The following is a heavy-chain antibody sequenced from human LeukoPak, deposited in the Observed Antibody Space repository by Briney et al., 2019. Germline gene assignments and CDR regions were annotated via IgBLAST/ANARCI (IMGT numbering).Heavy chain of an antibody. CDR2: INPSGEST. V-gene: IGHV1-46*01. Sequence: ASVKVSCKASGYTFTNYYMHWVRQAPGQGLEWMGIINPSGESTSYAQKFQGRVTMTRDMSTSTVYMELSSLRSEDTAVYYCARDPGKRDSAYTYGRRSTYFYYYYMDVWGKGTTVTISS. D-gene: IGHD5-18*01. CDR1: GYTFTNYY. CDR3: ARDPGKRDSAYTYGRRSTYFYYYYMDV. J-gene: IGHJ6*03.